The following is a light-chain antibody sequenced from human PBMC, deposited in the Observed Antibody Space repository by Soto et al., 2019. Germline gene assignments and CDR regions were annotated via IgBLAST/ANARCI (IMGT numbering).Light chain of an antibody. Sequence: EIVLTQSPATLSLSPGERATLSCRASQSVSSYLAWYQQKPGQAPRLLIYDASNRATGIPARFSGSGSGTEFTLTIGSLQSEDFAVYYCQHYNNWPPWTFGQGTKVDI. CDR2: DAS. CDR1: QSVSSY. J-gene: IGKJ1*01. V-gene: IGKV3-11*01. CDR3: QHYNNWPPWT.